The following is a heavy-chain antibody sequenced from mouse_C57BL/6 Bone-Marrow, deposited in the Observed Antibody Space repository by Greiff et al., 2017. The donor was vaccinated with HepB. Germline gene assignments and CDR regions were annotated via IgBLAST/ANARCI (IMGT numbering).Heavy chain of an antibody. CDR2: ISYDGSN. V-gene: IGHV3-6*01. Sequence: EVQLQESGPGLVKPSQSLSLTCSVTGYSITSGYYWNWIRQFPGNKLEWMGYISYDGSNNYNPSLKNRISITRDTSKNQFFLKLNSVTTEDTATYYCARRRGAWFAYWGQGTLVTVSA. CDR3: ARRRGAWFAY. CDR1: GYSITSGYY. J-gene: IGHJ3*01.